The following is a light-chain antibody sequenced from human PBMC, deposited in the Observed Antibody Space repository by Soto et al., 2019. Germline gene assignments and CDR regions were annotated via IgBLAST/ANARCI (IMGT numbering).Light chain of an antibody. J-gene: IGKJ5*01. CDR3: QQYVSSPQT. CDR2: GAS. CDR1: QSVSSSY. Sequence: EIVLTQSPGTLSLSPGERATLSCRASQSVSSSYLAWYQQKPGQAPRLLIYGASNRATGIPDRFSGSGSGTDFTLTISRLEPEDFAMYFCQQYVSSPQTFGQGTRLEIK. V-gene: IGKV3-20*01.